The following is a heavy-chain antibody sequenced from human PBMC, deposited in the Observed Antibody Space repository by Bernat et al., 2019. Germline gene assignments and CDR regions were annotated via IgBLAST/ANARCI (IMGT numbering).Heavy chain of an antibody. V-gene: IGHV3-23*01. CDR3: AKGGAGSLTYYYYYYMDV. Sequence: EVQLLESGGGLVQPGGSLRLSCAASGFTFSSYAMSWVRQAPGKGLEWVSVISGSGGSTYYEGSVKGRFTISRDNSKNTQYLQMNRLRAEDTAVYYCAKGGAGSLTYYYYYYMDVWGKGTTVTVSS. CDR2: ISGSGGST. CDR1: GFTFSSYA. D-gene: IGHD6-19*01. J-gene: IGHJ6*03.